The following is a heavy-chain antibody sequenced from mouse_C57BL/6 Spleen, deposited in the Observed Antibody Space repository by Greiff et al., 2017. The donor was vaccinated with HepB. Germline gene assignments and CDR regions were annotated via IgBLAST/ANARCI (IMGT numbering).Heavy chain of an antibody. CDR3: ARGTDYYGSSFAY. J-gene: IGHJ3*01. V-gene: IGHV1-81*01. CDR1: GYTFTSYG. Sequence: QVQLKESGAELARPGASVKLSCKASGYTFTSYGISWVKQRTGQGLEWIGEIYPRSGNTYYNEKFKGKATLTADKSSSTAYMELRSLTSEDSAVYFCARGTDYYGSSFAYWGQGTLVTVSA. D-gene: IGHD1-1*01. CDR2: IYPRSGNT.